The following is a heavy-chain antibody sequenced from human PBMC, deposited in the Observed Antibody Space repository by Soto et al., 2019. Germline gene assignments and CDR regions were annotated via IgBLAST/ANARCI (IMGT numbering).Heavy chain of an antibody. V-gene: IGHV4-31*03. CDR2: IYYSGST. Sequence: PSETLSLTCTVSGGSIRSGGYYWSWIRQHPGKGLEWIGYIYYSGSTYYNPSLKSRVTISVDTSKNQFSLKLSSVTAADTAVYYCARVGPKGQLAYYFDYWGQGTLVTVSS. J-gene: IGHJ4*02. D-gene: IGHD6-13*01. CDR3: ARVGPKGQLAYYFDY. CDR1: GGSIRSGGYY.